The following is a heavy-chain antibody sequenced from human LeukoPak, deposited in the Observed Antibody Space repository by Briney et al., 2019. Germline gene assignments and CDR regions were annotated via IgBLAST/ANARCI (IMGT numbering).Heavy chain of an antibody. D-gene: IGHD6-19*01. CDR2: ISGSGGST. V-gene: IGHV3-23*01. CDR1: GFTFSSYA. Sequence: GGSLRLSCAASGFTFSSYAMSWVRQAPGKGLEWVSAISGSGGSTYYADSVKGRFTISRDNSKNTLYLQMNSLRAEDTAVYYCVGGGWYDLEWFDPWGQGTLVTVSS. CDR3: VGGGWYDLEWFDP. J-gene: IGHJ5*02.